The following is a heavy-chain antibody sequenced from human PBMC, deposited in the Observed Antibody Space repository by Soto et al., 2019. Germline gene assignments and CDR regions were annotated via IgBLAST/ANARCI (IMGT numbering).Heavy chain of an antibody. D-gene: IGHD4-17*01. V-gene: IGHV3-23*01. J-gene: IGHJ4*02. Sequence: EVQLLESGGGLVQPGGSLRLSCAASGFTFSSYAMSWVRQAPGKGLEWVSAISGSGGSTYYADSVKGRFTISRDNSKNTLNLQMHRLRAEDTAVYYCAKGGDYGDYVGWFYFDYWGQGTLVTVSS. CDR3: AKGGDYGDYVGWFYFDY. CDR2: ISGSGGST. CDR1: GFTFSSYA.